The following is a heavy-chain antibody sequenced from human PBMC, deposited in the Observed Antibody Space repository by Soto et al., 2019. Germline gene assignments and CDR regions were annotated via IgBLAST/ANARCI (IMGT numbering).Heavy chain of an antibody. J-gene: IGHJ4*02. V-gene: IGHV4-61*01. D-gene: IGHD6-13*01. Sequence: QVQLQESGPGLVKPSETLSLTYTVSGGSVSSGSYYWSWIRQPPGKGLEWIGYIYYSGSTNYNPSLKSRVTISVDTSKNQFSLKLSSVTAADTAVYYCARQQGTFDYWGQGTLVTVSS. CDR3: ARQQGTFDY. CDR2: IYYSGST. CDR1: GGSVSSGSYY.